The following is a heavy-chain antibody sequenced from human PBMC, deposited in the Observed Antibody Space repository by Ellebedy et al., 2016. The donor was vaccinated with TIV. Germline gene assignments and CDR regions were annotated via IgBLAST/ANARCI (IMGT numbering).Heavy chain of an antibody. CDR2: ISGSGGTT. Sequence: GESLKISCAASGFTFSTYWMSWVRQAPGKGLEWVSGISGSGGTTYYADSVKGRFTISRDNAKNSLYLQMNTLGGEDTAVYYCSTVEWYRSDYWGQGTLVTVSS. CDR1: GFTFSTYW. D-gene: IGHD3-3*01. J-gene: IGHJ4*02. V-gene: IGHV3-23*01. CDR3: STVEWYRSDY.